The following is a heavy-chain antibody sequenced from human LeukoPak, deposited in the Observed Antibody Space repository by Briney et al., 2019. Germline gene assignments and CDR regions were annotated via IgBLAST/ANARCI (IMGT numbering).Heavy chain of an antibody. Sequence: GGSLRLSCAASGFTFSSYAMSWVRQAPGKGLEWVSAISGSGGSTYYADSVKGRFTISRGNSKNTLYLQMNSLRAEDTAVYYCARSPRSRGRPRYYYGMDVWGQGTTVTVSS. D-gene: IGHD3-22*01. V-gene: IGHV3-23*01. CDR2: ISGSGGST. CDR1: GFTFSSYA. J-gene: IGHJ6*02. CDR3: ARSPRSRGRPRYYYGMDV.